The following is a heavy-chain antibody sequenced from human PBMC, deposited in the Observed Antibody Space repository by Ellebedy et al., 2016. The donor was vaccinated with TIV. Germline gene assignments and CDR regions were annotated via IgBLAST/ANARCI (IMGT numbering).Heavy chain of an antibody. D-gene: IGHD4-17*01. CDR1: GGSISSYY. CDR3: ATSYGQGP. Sequence: LSLXXTVSGGSISSYYWSWIRQPAGKGLEWVSGISWNSGSIGYADSVKGRFTISRDNAKNSLYLQMNSLRAEDTALYYCATSYGQGPWGQGTLVTVSS. V-gene: IGHV3-9*01. CDR2: ISWNSGSI. J-gene: IGHJ5*02.